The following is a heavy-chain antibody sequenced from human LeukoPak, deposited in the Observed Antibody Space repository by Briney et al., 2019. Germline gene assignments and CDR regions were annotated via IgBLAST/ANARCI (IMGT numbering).Heavy chain of an antibody. D-gene: IGHD2-2*01. CDR3: ARLDILVPRAVEWFDP. CDR2: IYSSGTT. CDR1: GDSISGKY. J-gene: IGHJ5*01. Sequence: SETLSLTCIVSGDSISGKYWSWIRRPAGKGLEWLARIYSSGTTDYSPSLMSRVTMSLDTSKNHISLRLRSVTAADTAVYYCARLDILVPRAVEWFDPWGQGTVVTVSS. V-gene: IGHV4-4*07.